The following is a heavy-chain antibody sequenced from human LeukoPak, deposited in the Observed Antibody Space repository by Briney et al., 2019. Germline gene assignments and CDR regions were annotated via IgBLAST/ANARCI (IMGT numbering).Heavy chain of an antibody. Sequence: ASVKVSCKASGYTFTSYDINWVRQATGQGLEWMGWMNPNSGNTGYAQKLQGRVTMTTDTSTSTAYMELRSLRSDDTAVYYCARSDIVVVPAAAKMAFDIWGQGTMVTVSS. D-gene: IGHD2-2*01. CDR2: MNPNSGNT. CDR3: ARSDIVVVPAAAKMAFDI. J-gene: IGHJ3*02. CDR1: GYTFTSYD. V-gene: IGHV1-8*01.